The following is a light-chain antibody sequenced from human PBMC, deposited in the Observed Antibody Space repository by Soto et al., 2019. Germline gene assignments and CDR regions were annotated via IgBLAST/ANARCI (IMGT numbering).Light chain of an antibody. CDR1: TSDIGGYDY. J-gene: IGLJ1*01. V-gene: IGLV2-8*01. CDR3: SSHGGNSPYV. Sequence: QSALTQPPSASGSPGQSVAISCTGTTSDIGGYDYVSWYQQHPGKAPKLMIYEVDKLPSGVPDRFSGFKSGNTASLTVSGLQAEDEADYYCSSHGGNSPYVFGTGTKVTVL. CDR2: EVD.